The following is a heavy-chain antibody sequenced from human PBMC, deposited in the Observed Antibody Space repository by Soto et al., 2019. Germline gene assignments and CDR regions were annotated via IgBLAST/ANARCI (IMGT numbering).Heavy chain of an antibody. D-gene: IGHD4-17*01. Sequence: SGPTLVNPTQTLTLTCTFSGFSLSTSGMCVSWIRQPPGKALEWLALIDWDDDKYYSTSLKTRLTISKDTSKNQVVLTMTNMDPVDTATYYCARTFMTTVVTPRRHYYYGMDVWGQGTTVTVSS. CDR1: GFSLSTSGMC. CDR2: IDWDDDK. J-gene: IGHJ6*02. CDR3: ARTFMTTVVTPRRHYYYGMDV. V-gene: IGHV2-70*01.